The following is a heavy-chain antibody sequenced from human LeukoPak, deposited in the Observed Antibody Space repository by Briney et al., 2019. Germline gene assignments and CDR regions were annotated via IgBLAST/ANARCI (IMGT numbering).Heavy chain of an antibody. J-gene: IGHJ3*02. Sequence: GGSLRLSCAVSGFTFSGFWMSWSRQAPGKGLEWVASINSDGSEGYYADVVKGRFTISRDNAKNSLYLQMNSLRAEDTAVYYCARDCTVDTAMANDGTDAFDIWGQGTMVTVSS. D-gene: IGHD5-18*01. V-gene: IGHV3-7*01. CDR1: GFTFSGFW. CDR3: ARDCTVDTAMANDGTDAFDI. CDR2: INSDGSEG.